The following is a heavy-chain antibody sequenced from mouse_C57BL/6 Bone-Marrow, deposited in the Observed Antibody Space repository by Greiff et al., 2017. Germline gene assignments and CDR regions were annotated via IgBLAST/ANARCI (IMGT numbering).Heavy chain of an antibody. CDR1: GYTFTSYT. Sequence: QVQLQQSGAELARPGASVKMSCKASGYTFTSYTMHWVKQRPGQGLEWIGYINPSSGYTKYNQKFKDKATLTADKSSSTAYMQRSSLTSEDSAVYDCASPGDYYGSSWGKGTTLTVSS. D-gene: IGHD1-1*01. CDR2: INPSSGYT. V-gene: IGHV1-4*01. CDR3: ASPGDYYGSS. J-gene: IGHJ2*01.